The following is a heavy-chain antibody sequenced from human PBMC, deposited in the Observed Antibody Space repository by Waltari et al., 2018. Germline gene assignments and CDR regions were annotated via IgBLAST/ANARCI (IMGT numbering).Heavy chain of an antibody. CDR1: GFTVSSNY. Sequence: EVQLVESGGGLIQPGGSLRLSCAASGFTVSSNYMSWVRQAPGKGLEWVSAISGSGGSTYYADAVKGRFTISRDNSKNTLYLQMNSLRAEDTAVYYCAKKSGYRFDYWGQGTLVTVSS. V-gene: IGHV3-23*04. D-gene: IGHD3-3*01. CDR3: AKKSGYRFDY. J-gene: IGHJ4*02. CDR2: ISGSGGST.